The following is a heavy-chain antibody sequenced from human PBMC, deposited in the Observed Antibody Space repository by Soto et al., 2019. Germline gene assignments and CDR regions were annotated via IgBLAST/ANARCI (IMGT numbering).Heavy chain of an antibody. CDR2: TGSGTGPG. D-gene: IGHD2-15*01. CDR3: ARRDSGGFYRYFDS. V-gene: IGHV1-69*06. CDR1: GGTFSTNP. J-gene: IGHJ4*02. Sequence: QVQLVQSGAEVKKPGSSVKVSCKASGGTFSTNPISWVRQAPGQGLEWMGGTGSGTGPGNHAQKFQGRLTITVDKSTSTVYMELSSLSYEDTAVYYCARRDSGGFYRYFDSWGKGTLVTVSS.